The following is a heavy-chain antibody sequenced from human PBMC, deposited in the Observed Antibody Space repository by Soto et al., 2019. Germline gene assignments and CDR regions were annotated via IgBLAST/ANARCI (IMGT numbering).Heavy chain of an antibody. CDR1: GDSISSSNW. V-gene: IGHV4-4*02. CDR3: ARARLGTLFRGFNWLGP. CDR2: IYHSGSA. D-gene: IGHD3-10*01. Sequence: QVQLRESGPGLVKPSGTLSLTCAVSGDSISSSNWWSWVRQPPGKGLEWIGEIYHSGSANYNPSLTSRLIMSVDKSKNQFSLNLTSVTAADTAVYYCARARLGTLFRGFNWLGPWGPGTLVTISS. J-gene: IGHJ5*02.